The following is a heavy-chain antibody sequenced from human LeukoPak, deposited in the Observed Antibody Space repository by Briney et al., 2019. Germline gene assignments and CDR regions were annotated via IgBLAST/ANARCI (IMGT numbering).Heavy chain of an antibody. CDR2: ITYGSDTI. V-gene: IGHV3-48*04. CDR3: VRDRGTYRPIDY. Sequence: GGSLRLSCVASGFYFCGHAMHWLRQAPGKGREWVAYITYGSDTIFYADSVKGRFTTSRDNAQNSLYLQMNSLRAEDTAIYYCVRDRGTYRPIDYWGQGTLVTVS. D-gene: IGHD1-26*01. J-gene: IGHJ4*02. CDR1: GFYFCGHA.